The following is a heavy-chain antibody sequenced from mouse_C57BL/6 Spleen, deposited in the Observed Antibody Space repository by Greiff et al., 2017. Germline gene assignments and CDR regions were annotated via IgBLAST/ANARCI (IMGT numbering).Heavy chain of an antibody. CDR2: IYPGDGDT. V-gene: IGHV1-82*01. Sequence: QVQLQQSGPELVKPGASVKISCKASGYAFSSPWMNWVKQRPGKGLEWIGRIYPGDGDTNYNGKFTGKATLTADKSSSPAYMQLSSLPSGDTVVYFCASEGDFDYWGQGTTLTVSS. CDR1: GYAFSSPW. J-gene: IGHJ2*01. CDR3: ASEGDFDY.